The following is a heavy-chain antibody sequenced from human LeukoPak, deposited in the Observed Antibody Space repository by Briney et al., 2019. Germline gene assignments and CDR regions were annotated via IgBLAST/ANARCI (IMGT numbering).Heavy chain of an antibody. Sequence: SVKVSCKASGGTFSRYAMSWVRQAPGQGLEWMGGIIPIFGTASFAQKFQGRVTITADESTGTAYMELSSLRSEDTAVYYCARVVTPRYCSTPSCYWKGWYDPWGQGTLVTVSS. CDR2: IIPIFGTA. D-gene: IGHD2-2*01. J-gene: IGHJ5*02. CDR3: ARVVTPRYCSTPSCYWKGWYDP. CDR1: GGTFSRYA. V-gene: IGHV1-69*13.